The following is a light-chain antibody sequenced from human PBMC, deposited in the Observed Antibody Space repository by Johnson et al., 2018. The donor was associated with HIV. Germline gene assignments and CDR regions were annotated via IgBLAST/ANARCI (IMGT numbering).Light chain of an antibody. J-gene: IGLJ1*01. Sequence: QAVLTQPPSVSAAPGQKVTISCSGSSSNIGNNYVSWYQQLPGTAPKLLIYDNNKRPSGIPDRFSGSTSGTSATMGITGLQTGDEADYYCGTWDSSLSVVYVFGTGTKVTVL. V-gene: IGLV1-51*01. CDR2: DNN. CDR1: SSNIGNNY. CDR3: GTWDSSLSVVYV.